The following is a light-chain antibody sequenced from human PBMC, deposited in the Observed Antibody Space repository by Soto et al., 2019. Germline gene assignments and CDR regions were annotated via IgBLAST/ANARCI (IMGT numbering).Light chain of an antibody. CDR2: DAS. CDR3: QQRSNWPPEVT. V-gene: IGKV3-11*01. J-gene: IGKJ3*01. Sequence: EIVLTQSPDTLSLSPGERATLSCRASQSVSSSLAWYQQKPGQAPRLLIYDASNRATGIPARFSGSGSGTDFTLTISSLAPEDFAVYYCQQRSNWPPEVTFGPGTKVDIK. CDR1: QSVSSS.